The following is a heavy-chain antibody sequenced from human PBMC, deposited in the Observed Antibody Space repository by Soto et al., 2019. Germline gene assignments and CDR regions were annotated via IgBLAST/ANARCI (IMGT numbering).Heavy chain of an antibody. J-gene: IGHJ5*02. V-gene: IGHV1-69*12. D-gene: IGHD2-15*01. CDR3: AGVSVVVPALPSEGFDP. CDR1: GGTLNGFG. Sequence: QVQPEQSGAEVKKPGSSVKVSCQPSGGTLNGFGFTWVRQAPGHGLECMGGTIPMFGTARYAQKFQGRLTMAAGESTGTTYMELNHLRSDDTAMYYSAGVSVVVPALPSEGFDPWGQGTPVIVSS. CDR2: TIPMFGTA.